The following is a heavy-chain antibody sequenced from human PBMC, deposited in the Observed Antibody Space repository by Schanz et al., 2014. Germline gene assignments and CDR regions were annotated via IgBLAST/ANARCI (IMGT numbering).Heavy chain of an antibody. CDR2: IAPAGDP. V-gene: IGHV3-13*05. Sequence: EVQLVESGGGLVQPGGSLRLSCAASGFTFSSYDMHWVRQTTEKGLEWVSGIAPAGDPNYPGSVKGRFTISRDNAKNSLYLQMHSLRAEDTAVYYCARGRSLGWCDYWGQGSLVTVSS. CDR3: ARGRSLGWCDY. D-gene: IGHD2-21*01. CDR1: GFTFSSYD. J-gene: IGHJ4*02.